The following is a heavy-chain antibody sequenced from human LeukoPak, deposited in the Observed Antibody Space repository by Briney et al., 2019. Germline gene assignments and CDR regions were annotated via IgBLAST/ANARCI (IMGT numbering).Heavy chain of an antibody. CDR1: GFTFGDYA. Sequence: PGRSLRLSCTASGFTFGDYAMSWVRQAPGKGLEWVGFIRSKAYGGTTEYAASVKGRFTISRDDSKSIAYLQMNSLRAEDTAVYYCARSLVVGATYPYHWGQGTLVTVSS. J-gene: IGHJ5*02. V-gene: IGHV3-49*04. CDR3: ARSLVVGATYPYH. D-gene: IGHD1-26*01. CDR2: IRSKAYGGTT.